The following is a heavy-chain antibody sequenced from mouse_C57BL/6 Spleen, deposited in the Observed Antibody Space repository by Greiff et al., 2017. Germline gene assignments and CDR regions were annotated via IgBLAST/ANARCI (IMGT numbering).Heavy chain of an antibody. CDR2: IHPNSGST. J-gene: IGHJ1*03. D-gene: IGHD2-4*01. CDR3: ARNDYAVRWYFDV. V-gene: IGHV1-64*01. Sequence: QVQLQQPGAELVKPGASVKLSCKASGYTFTSYWMHWVKQRPGQGLEWIGMIHPNSGSTNYNEKFKSKATLTVDKSSSTAYMQLSSLTSEDSAVYYCARNDYAVRWYFDVWGTGTTVTVSS. CDR1: GYTFTSYW.